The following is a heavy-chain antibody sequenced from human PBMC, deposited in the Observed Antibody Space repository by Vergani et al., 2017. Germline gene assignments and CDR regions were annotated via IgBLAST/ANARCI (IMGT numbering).Heavy chain of an antibody. CDR2: ISSSGSTI. V-gene: IGHV3-48*03. CDR3: ASITIFGVVIPFFDY. D-gene: IGHD3-3*01. J-gene: IGHJ4*02. Sequence: EVQLVESGGGLVQPGGSLRLSCAASGFTFSSYEMNWVRQAPGKGLEWVSYISSSGSTIYYADSVKGRFTISRDNAKNSLYLQMNSPRAEDTAVYYCASITIFGVVIPFFDYWGQGTLVTVSS. CDR1: GFTFSSYE.